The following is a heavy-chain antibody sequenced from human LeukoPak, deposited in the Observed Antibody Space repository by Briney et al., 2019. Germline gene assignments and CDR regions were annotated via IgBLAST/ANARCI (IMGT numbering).Heavy chain of an antibody. V-gene: IGHV4-34*01. CDR2: INHSGST. CDR1: GVSFSGYY. J-gene: IGHJ6*03. CDR3: ARGIYCSSTSCYYTDYYYYMDV. Sequence: SETLSLTCAVYGVSFSGYYWSWIRQPPGKGLEWIGEINHSGSTNYNPSLKSRVTISVDTSKNQFSLTLTSVTAADTAVYYCARGIYCSSTSCYYTDYYYYMDVWGKGTTVTVSS. D-gene: IGHD2-2*01.